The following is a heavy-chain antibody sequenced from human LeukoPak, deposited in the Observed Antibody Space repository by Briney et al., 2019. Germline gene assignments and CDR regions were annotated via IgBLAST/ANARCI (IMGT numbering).Heavy chain of an antibody. CDR2: IHPNEKQT. CDR3: TKEEWSRQDY. J-gene: IGHJ4*02. CDR1: GFTFTRHY. V-gene: IGHV3-7*04. Sequence: GGSLRLSCTASGFTFTRHYMSWVRQAPGKGLEWVAKIHPNEKQTYYVDSMKGRFTISRDNAKNSVYLHLNRLRAEDTAVYFCTKEEWSRQDYWGQGSLVTVSS. D-gene: IGHD2-8*01.